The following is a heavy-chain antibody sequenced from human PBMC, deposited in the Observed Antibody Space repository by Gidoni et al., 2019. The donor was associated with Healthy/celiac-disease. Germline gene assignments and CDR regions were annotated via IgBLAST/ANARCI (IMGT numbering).Heavy chain of an antibody. D-gene: IGHD6-19*01. Sequence: QLQLQESGPGLVKPSETLSLTCTVSGGSIGSSSYYWGWIRQPPGKGLEWIGSIYYSGSTYYNPSLKSRVTISVDTSKNQFSLKLSSVTAADTAVYYCARHEAGWFDPWGQGTLVTVSS. CDR1: GGSIGSSSYY. J-gene: IGHJ5*02. CDR2: IYYSGST. CDR3: ARHEAGWFDP. V-gene: IGHV4-39*01.